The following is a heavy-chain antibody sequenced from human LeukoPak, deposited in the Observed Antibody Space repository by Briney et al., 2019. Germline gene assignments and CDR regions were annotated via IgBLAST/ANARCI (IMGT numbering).Heavy chain of an antibody. D-gene: IGHD2-15*01. V-gene: IGHV3-48*04. Sequence: GGSLSLSCAASGFTLSSYSMNWVRQAPGKGREGVSYISSSSTIYYADSVKGRCTISRDNAKNSLFLQMNSLRAEDTAVYYCATGDSCNSYYYYYMDVWGKGTSVTVSS. CDR2: ISSSSTI. CDR1: GFTLSSYS. CDR3: ATGDSCNSYYYYYMDV. J-gene: IGHJ6*03.